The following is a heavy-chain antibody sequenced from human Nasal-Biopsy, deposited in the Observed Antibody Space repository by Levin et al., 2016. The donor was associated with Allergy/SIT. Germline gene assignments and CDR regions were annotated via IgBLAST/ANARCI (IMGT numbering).Heavy chain of an antibody. CDR3: AKGAQGEYCSGGSCYYGYDAFDV. Sequence: GGSLRLSCAVSGFTFRSYAMSWVRQSPGKGLEWVSSVSGSGDKTYYADSVKGRFTVSRDNSKNTLYLQMNRLGAEDTALYYCAKGAQGEYCSGGSCYYGYDAFDVWGQGTMVTVSS. CDR2: VSGSGDKT. D-gene: IGHD2-15*01. CDR1: GFTFRSYA. J-gene: IGHJ3*01. V-gene: IGHV3-23*01.